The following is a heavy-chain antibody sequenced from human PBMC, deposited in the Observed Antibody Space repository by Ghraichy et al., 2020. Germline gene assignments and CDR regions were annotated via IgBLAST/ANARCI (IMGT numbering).Heavy chain of an antibody. D-gene: IGHD2-2*01. J-gene: IGHJ5*02. V-gene: IGHV4-59*01. CDR1: GGSISSYF. CDR3: AREGYCSGSSCDGSSKYNWFDP. CDR2: IYYSGST. Sequence: SETLSLTCTVSGGSISSYFWSWIRQPPGKGLEWIGYIYYSGSTSYNPSLKSRVSISVDMSKNQFSLKLSSVTAADTAVYYCAREGYCSGSSCDGSSKYNWFDPWGQGTLVTVSS.